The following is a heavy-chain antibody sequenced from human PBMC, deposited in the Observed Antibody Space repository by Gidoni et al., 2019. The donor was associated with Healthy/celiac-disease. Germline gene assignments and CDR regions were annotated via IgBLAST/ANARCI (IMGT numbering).Heavy chain of an antibody. Sequence: QLQLQESGPGLVKPSETLSLTCTVSGGSISSSSYYWGWIRHPPGKGLKWIGGIYYSGSTYYNPSLKSRVTISVDTSKNQFSLKLSSVTAADTAVYYCARVLLWFGELPDDYYYYGMDVWGQGTTVTVSS. D-gene: IGHD3-10*01. CDR2: IYYSGST. CDR1: GGSISSSSYY. CDR3: ARVLLWFGELPDDYYYYGMDV. J-gene: IGHJ6*02. V-gene: IGHV4-39*01.